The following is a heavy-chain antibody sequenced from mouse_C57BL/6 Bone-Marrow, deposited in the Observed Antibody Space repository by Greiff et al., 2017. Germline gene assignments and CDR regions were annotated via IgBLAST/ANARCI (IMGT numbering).Heavy chain of an antibody. CDR3: AREDNGRPYYYAMDY. CDR1: GYTFTSYW. J-gene: IGHJ4*01. D-gene: IGHD1-1*01. Sequence: QVQLQQPGAELVKPGASVKLSCKASGYTFTSYWIPWVKQRPGQGLEWIGDLNPGSGSTNYNEKFKSKATLTVATSSSTAYMQLSSLTSEDYAVYYCAREDNGRPYYYAMDYWGQGTSVTVSS. CDR2: LNPGSGST. V-gene: IGHV1-55*01.